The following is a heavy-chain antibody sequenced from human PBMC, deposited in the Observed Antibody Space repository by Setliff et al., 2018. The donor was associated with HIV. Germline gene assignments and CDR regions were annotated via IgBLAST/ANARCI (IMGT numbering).Heavy chain of an antibody. Sequence: GASVKVSCKASGYTFSDYYMHWVRQAPGQGLEWMGRINPNSAITSYAQNFQGRVSMTRDTSINTAYMELNRLRSDDTAVYYCATRSLRSGELLFLGDTFDIWGQGTMVTVSS. CDR2: INPNSAIT. D-gene: IGHD3-10*01. CDR3: ATRSLRSGELLFLGDTFDI. J-gene: IGHJ3*02. V-gene: IGHV1-2*06. CDR1: GYTFSDYY.